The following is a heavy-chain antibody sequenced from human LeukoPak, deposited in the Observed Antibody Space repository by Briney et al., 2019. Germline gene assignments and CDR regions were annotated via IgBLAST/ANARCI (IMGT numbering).Heavy chain of an antibody. CDR1: GFTFSSYG. D-gene: IGHD3-9*01. CDR3: ARDQGGMIRYFDWLPDYYFDY. Sequence: AGGSLRLSCAASGFTFSSYGMHWVRQAPGKGLEWVAVISYDGSNKYYADSVKGRFTISRDNAKNSLYLQMNSLRAEDTAVYYRARDQGGMIRYFDWLPDYYFDYWGQGTLVTVSS. CDR2: ISYDGSNK. V-gene: IGHV3-30*03. J-gene: IGHJ4*02.